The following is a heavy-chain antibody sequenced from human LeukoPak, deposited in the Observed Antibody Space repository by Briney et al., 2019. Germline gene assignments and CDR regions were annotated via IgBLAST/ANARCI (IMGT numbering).Heavy chain of an antibody. CDR2: ISAHNGNT. D-gene: IGHD2-2*01. V-gene: IGHV1-18*01. CDR1: GYTFTSYG. Sequence: GASVKVSCKASGYTFTSYGISWVRQAPGQGLEWMGWISAHNGNTNYAQKLQGRVTMTTDTSTSTAYMELRSLRSDDTAVYYCAAHPHCSSTSCYPYYYYYYMDVWGKGTTVTVSS. CDR3: AAHPHCSSTSCYPYYYYYYMDV. J-gene: IGHJ6*03.